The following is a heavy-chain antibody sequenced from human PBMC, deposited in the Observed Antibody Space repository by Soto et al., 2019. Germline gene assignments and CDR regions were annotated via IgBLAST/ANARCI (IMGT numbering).Heavy chain of an antibody. D-gene: IGHD1-7*01. J-gene: IGHJ6*03. CDR1: GYTFTSYD. Sequence: ASVKVSCKASGYTFTSYDINWVRQATGQGLEWMGWMNPNSGNTGYAQKFQGRVTMTRNTSISTDYMELSSLRSEDTAVYYCARGLLELRYYYYYMDVWGKGTTVTVS. CDR2: MNPNSGNT. CDR3: ARGLLELRYYYYYMDV. V-gene: IGHV1-8*01.